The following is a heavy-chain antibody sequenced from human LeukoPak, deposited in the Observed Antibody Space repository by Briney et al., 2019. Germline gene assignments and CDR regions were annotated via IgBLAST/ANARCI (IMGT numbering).Heavy chain of an antibody. Sequence: GGSLRLSCAASGFTVSSSHMSWVRQAPGKGLEWVSVIDSGGSTYYSDSVKGRFTISRDNSKNTPYLQINSLRVEDTAVYYCARDLGYSYGYFAHWGQGSLVTVSS. CDR1: GFTVSSSH. D-gene: IGHD5-18*01. CDR3: ARDLGYSYGYFAH. J-gene: IGHJ4*02. CDR2: IDSGGST. V-gene: IGHV3-53*01.